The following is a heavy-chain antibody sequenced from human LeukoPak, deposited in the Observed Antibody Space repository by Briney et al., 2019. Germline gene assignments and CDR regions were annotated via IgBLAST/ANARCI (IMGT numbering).Heavy chain of an antibody. D-gene: IGHD1-26*01. Sequence: SETLSLTCTVSGGSISSSSYYWGWLRQPPGKGLEWIGSIYYSGSTYYNPSHKRRVTISVDTSKNQFSLKLSSVTAADTAVYYCARSSEWELLGERFDPWGQGTLVTVSS. V-gene: IGHV4-39*01. J-gene: IGHJ5*02. CDR2: IYYSGST. CDR3: ARSSEWELLGERFDP. CDR1: GGSISSSSYY.